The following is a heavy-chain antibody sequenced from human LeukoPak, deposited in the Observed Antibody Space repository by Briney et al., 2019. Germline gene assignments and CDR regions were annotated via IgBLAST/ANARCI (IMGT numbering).Heavy chain of an antibody. CDR3: ARDYTGWSLGY. Sequence: GGSLRLSCAASGFTFSSYNMNWVRQSPGKGLEWVSYISNSGSTIYYTDSVKGRFTISRDNAKNSLYLQMNSLRAEDTAVYYCARDYTGWSLGYWGQGTLVTVSS. J-gene: IGHJ4*02. D-gene: IGHD6-19*01. CDR1: GFTFSSYN. CDR2: ISNSGSTI. V-gene: IGHV3-48*04.